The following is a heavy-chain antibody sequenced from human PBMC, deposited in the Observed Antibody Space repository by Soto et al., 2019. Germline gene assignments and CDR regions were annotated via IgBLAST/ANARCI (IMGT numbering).Heavy chain of an antibody. J-gene: IGHJ4*02. CDR2: IYYSGST. Sequence: SETLSLTCTVSGGSISSGGYYWSWIRQHPGKGLEWIGYIYYSGSTYYNPSLKSRVTISVDTSKNQFSLKLSSVTAADTAVYYCARGEPTYYYDSSGYYYGYYFDYWGQGTLVTVSS. V-gene: IGHV4-31*02. D-gene: IGHD3-22*01. CDR3: ARGEPTYYYDSSGYYYGYYFDY. CDR1: GGSISSGGYY.